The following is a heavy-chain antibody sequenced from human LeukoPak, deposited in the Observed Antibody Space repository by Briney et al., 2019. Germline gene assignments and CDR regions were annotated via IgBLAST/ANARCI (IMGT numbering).Heavy chain of an antibody. CDR3: AKDLMWELLSGDY. CDR1: GFAFSSYW. D-gene: IGHD1-26*01. Sequence: GGSLRLSCIASGFAFSSYWMNWVRQPPGKGLEWVANIKHDGSEKHYADSVKGRFTISTDNAKSSLYLQMNSLRAKDTAIYYCAKDLMWELLSGDYWGQGTLVTVSS. CDR2: IKHDGSEK. J-gene: IGHJ4*02. V-gene: IGHV3-7*01.